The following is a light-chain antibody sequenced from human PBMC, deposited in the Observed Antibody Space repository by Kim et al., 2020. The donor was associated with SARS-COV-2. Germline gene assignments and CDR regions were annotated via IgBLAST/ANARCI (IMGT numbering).Light chain of an antibody. J-gene: IGKJ2*01. Sequence: EMVLTQSPGTLSLSPGERATLSCRASQSFTSGYLAWYQQKPGQAPRLLIYGASNRATGIPDRFSGSVSGTDFTLTISRLEPEDFAVYYCQQYVSSPTFGQGTKVDIK. CDR3: QQYVSSPT. V-gene: IGKV3-20*01. CDR1: QSFTSGY. CDR2: GAS.